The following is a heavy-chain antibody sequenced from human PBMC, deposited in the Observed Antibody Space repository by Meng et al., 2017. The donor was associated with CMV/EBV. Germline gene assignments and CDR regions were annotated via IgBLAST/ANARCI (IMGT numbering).Heavy chain of an antibody. V-gene: IGHV1-69*12. Sequence: QVRLVQSGAEVMKPWSSVKVSCKASGGTFSSYAISWVRQAPGQGLEWMGGIIPIFGTANYAQKFQGRVTITADESTSTAYMELSSLRSEDTAVYYCARGSGAGTTWSYFDYWGQGTLVTVSS. CDR3: ARGSGAGTTWSYFDY. CDR2: IIPIFGTA. CDR1: GGTFSSYA. J-gene: IGHJ4*02. D-gene: IGHD1-7*01.